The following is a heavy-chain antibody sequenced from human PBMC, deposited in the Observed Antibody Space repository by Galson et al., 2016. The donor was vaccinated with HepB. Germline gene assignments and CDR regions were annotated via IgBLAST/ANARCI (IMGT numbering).Heavy chain of an antibody. CDR2: IYWDDDK. CDR3: AHRRSFRGVIISDY. V-gene: IGHV2-5*02. J-gene: IGHJ4*02. Sequence: PALVKPTQTLTLTCTFSGFSLNTRGVSVGWIRQPPGKALEWLALIYWDDDKRYSPSLKSRLTITKDTSKNRVVLTMTNMDPVDTATYYCAHRRSFRGVIISDYWGQGTLVTVSS. D-gene: IGHD3-10*01. CDR1: GFSLNTRGVS.